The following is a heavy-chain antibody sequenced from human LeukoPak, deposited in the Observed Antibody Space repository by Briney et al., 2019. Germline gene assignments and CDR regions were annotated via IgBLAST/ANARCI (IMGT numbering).Heavy chain of an antibody. CDR2: SNEDGTIT. CDR3: ARDLGGRAGY. J-gene: IGHJ4*02. CDR1: GFSFNTYW. V-gene: IGHV3-74*01. Sequence: GGSLRLSCAASGFSFNTYWMHWVRQVPGKGLIWVSRSNEDGTITNYADSVKGRFTISRDKNTLFLQMNSLRVEDTAIYYCARDLGGRAGYWGQGSLVTVSS. D-gene: IGHD1-26*01.